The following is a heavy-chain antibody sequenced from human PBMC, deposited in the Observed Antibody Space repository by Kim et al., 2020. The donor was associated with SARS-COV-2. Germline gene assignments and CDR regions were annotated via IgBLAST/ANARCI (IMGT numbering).Heavy chain of an antibody. V-gene: IGHV3-7*04. J-gene: IGHJ6*02. CDR2: INRSGGRK. D-gene: IGHD3-3*01. CDR3: ARASWTYSMDV. Sequence: GGSLRLSCAASGFILSSYGMSWARQAPGKGLEWVANINRSGGRKFYVDSVKGRFTISRDNAKNSLYLQMNSLRVEDTAVYYCARASWTYSMDVWGQGTTVTVSS. CDR1: GFILSSYG.